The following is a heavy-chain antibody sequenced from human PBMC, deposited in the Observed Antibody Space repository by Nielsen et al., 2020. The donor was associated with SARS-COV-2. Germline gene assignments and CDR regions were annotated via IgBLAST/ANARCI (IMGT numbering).Heavy chain of an antibody. D-gene: IGHD4-17*01. CDR3: AKAGFHDYGDYNGMDV. CDR1: GFTFDDYA. V-gene: IGHV3-9*01. J-gene: IGHJ6*02. Sequence: SLKISCAASGFTFDDYAMHWVRQAPGKGLEWVSGISWNSGSIGYADSVKGRFTISRDNAKNSPYLQMNSLRAEDTALYYCAKAGFHDYGDYNGMDVWGQGTTVTVSS. CDR2: ISWNSGSI.